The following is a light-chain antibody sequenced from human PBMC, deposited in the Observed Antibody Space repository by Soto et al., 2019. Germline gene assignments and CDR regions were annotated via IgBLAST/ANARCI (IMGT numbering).Light chain of an antibody. CDR3: QSYDTSLSAYV. Sequence: QSVLKQPPSVSGAPGQRVTVSCTGSSSDIGAGYGVHWYQHLPGTAPKLLIYGDTNRPSGVPDRFSASKSGTSASLAITGLQAEDEADYYCQSYDTSLSAYVFGTGTKVTVL. CDR2: GDT. V-gene: IGLV1-40*01. CDR1: SSDIGAGYG. J-gene: IGLJ1*01.